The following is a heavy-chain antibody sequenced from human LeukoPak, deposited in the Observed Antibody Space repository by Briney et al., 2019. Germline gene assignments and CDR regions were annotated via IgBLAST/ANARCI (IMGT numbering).Heavy chain of an antibody. Sequence: SETLSLTCTVSGGSISSYHWSWIRQPAGKGLEWIGRIYTSGSTNYNPSLKSRVTISVDKSKNQFSLKLTSVTAADTAVYYCARDVAAARNWFDPWGHGTLVTVYS. CDR3: ARDVAAARNWFDP. D-gene: IGHD6-13*01. J-gene: IGHJ5*02. CDR2: IYTSGST. CDR1: GGSISSYH. V-gene: IGHV4-4*07.